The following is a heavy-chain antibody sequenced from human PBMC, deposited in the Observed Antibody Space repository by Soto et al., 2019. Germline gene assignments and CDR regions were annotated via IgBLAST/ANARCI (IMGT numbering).Heavy chain of an antibody. V-gene: IGHV1-69*01. CDR1: GGTFSSYA. J-gene: IGHJ5*02. D-gene: IGHD6-13*01. CDR2: IIPIIGTA. CDR3: ASCTFQQLVRWGWFDP. Sequence: QVQLVQSGAEVKKPGSSVKVSCKASGGTFSSYAISWVRQAPGQGLEWMGGIIPIIGTANYAQKFQGRVTITADESTSTVYMELSSLRSEDTDVYYCASCTFQQLVRWGWFDPWGQGTMVTVSS.